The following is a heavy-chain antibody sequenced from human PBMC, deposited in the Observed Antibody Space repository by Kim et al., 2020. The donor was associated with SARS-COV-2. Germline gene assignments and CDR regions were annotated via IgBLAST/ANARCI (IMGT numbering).Heavy chain of an antibody. D-gene: IGHD3-16*01. CDR3: ARMGEFGDFFDF. CDR2: VYYSGKT. Sequence: SETLSLTCTVSGGSTSRFYWGWVRQPPGKGLQYIGSVYYSGKTDYNPSLKSRVTISGDTSKNQFSLWLNSVAAADTAAYFCARMGEFGDFFDFWGQGILV. CDR1: GGSTSRFY. V-gene: IGHV4-59*08. J-gene: IGHJ4*02.